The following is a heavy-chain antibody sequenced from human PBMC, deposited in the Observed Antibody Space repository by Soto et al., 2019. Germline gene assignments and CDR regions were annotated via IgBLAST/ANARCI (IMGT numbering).Heavy chain of an antibody. CDR2: ISAYNGNT. CDR3: ARQNYYSGMDV. Sequence: QVQLVQSGAEVKKPGASVKVSCNASGYTFTSYFITWVRQAPGQGLEWMGWISAYNGNTNYAQMLQGRVTMTTDTSTATAYMEMRSLRSDDTVVYYCARQNYYSGMDVWGQGTTVTVSS. CDR1: GYTFTSYF. J-gene: IGHJ6*02. V-gene: IGHV1-18*01.